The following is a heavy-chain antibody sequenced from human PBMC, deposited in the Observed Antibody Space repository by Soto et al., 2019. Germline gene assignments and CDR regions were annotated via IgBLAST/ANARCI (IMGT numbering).Heavy chain of an antibody. CDR3: ASLSGSYGFDT. CDR2: ISSSGSDT. Sequence: EAQLVESGGDLVQPGGSLRLSCAGSGFSFSSYEMNWVRQAPGKGLEWVSYISSSGSDTYYADSVKARFTISRDNAQNSLYPQMTRLRAADTAIYYCASLSGSYGFDTWGQGPLVTVSS. CDR1: GFSFSSYE. J-gene: IGHJ5*02. D-gene: IGHD1-26*01. V-gene: IGHV3-48*03.